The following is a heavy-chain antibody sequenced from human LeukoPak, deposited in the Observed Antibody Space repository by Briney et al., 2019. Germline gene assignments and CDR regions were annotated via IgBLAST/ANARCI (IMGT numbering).Heavy chain of an antibody. D-gene: IGHD6-13*01. Sequence: GGSLRLSCAASGFTFSSYALSWVRQAPGKGLEWVSAIGGSGDNRYYADSAKGRFTISRDNSKNTLYLEMNSLRVEDTAVYYCAKCRSESIAAAGNHWGQGTLVTVSS. J-gene: IGHJ4*02. CDR2: IGGSGDNR. CDR3: AKCRSESIAAAGNH. V-gene: IGHV3-23*01. CDR1: GFTFSSYA.